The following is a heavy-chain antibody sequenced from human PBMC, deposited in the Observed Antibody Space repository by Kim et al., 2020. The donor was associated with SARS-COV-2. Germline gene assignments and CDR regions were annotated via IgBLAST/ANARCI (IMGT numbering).Heavy chain of an antibody. CDR2: INPNSGGT. D-gene: IGHD5-18*01. CDR3: ARGIQLWSDYYYYGMDV. CDR1: GYTFTGYY. Sequence: ASVKVSCKASGYTFTGYYMHWVRQAPGQGLEWMGWINPNSGGTNYAQKFQGWVTMTRDTSISTAYMELSRLRSDDTAVYYCARGIQLWSDYYYYGMDVWGQGTTVTVSS. V-gene: IGHV1-2*04. J-gene: IGHJ6*02.